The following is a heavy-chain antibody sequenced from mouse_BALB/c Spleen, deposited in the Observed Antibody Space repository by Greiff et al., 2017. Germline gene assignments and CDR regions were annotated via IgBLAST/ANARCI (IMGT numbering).Heavy chain of an antibody. CDR2: IYPGNVNT. J-gene: IGHJ4*01. Sequence: LVESGPELVKPGASVRISCKASGYTFTSYYIHWVKQRPGQGLEWIGWIYPGNVNTKYNEKFKGKATLTADKSSSTAYMQLSSLTSEDSAVYFCARGGLLSAMDYWGQGTSVTVSS. CDR1: GYTFTSYY. CDR3: ARGGLLSAMDY. V-gene: IGHV1S56*01. D-gene: IGHD2-3*01.